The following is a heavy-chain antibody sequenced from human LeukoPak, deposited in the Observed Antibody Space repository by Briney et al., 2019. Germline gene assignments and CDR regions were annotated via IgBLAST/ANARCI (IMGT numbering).Heavy chain of an antibody. V-gene: IGHV4-59*01. CDR2: IYYSGST. D-gene: IGHD4-23*01. CDR3: ARVWWYGGNSGGATGAFDI. J-gene: IGHJ3*02. CDR1: GGSISSYY. Sequence: TSETLSLTCTVSGGSISSYYWSWIRQPPGKGLEWIGYIYYSGSTNYNPSLKSRVTISVDTSKNQFSLKLSSVTAADTAVYYCARVWWYGGNSGGATGAFDIWGQGTMVTVSS.